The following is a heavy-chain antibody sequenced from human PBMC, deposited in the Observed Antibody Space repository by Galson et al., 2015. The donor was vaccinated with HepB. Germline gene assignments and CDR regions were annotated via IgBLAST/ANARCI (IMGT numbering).Heavy chain of an antibody. CDR3: ARGQCSSTSCSRYYYMDV. CDR1: GGTFSSCA. V-gene: IGHV1-69*13. CDR2: IIPIFGTA. J-gene: IGHJ6*03. D-gene: IGHD2-2*01. Sequence: SVKVSCKASGGTFSSCAISWVRQAPGQGLEWMGGIIPIFGTANYAQKFQGRVTITADESTSTAYMELSSLRSEDTAVYYCARGQCSSTSCSRYYYMDVWGKGTTVTVSS.